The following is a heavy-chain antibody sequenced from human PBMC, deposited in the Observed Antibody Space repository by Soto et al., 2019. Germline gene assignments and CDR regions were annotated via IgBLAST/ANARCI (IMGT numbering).Heavy chain of an antibody. D-gene: IGHD3-10*01. CDR2: IYYSGST. CDR1: GGSISSYY. V-gene: IGHV4-59*08. Sequence: SETLSLTCTVSGGSISSYYWSWIRQPPGKGLEWIGYIYYSGSTNYNPSLKSRVTISVDTSKNQFSLKPSSVTAADTAVYYCARLARFGELPPYYYYGMDVSGQGTTVTVSS. J-gene: IGHJ6*02. CDR3: ARLARFGELPPYYYYGMDV.